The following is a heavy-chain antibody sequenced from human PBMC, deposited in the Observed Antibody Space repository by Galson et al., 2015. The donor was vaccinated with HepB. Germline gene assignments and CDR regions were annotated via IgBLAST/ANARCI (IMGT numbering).Heavy chain of an antibody. J-gene: IGHJ6*02. Sequence: SVKVSCKASGFTFTSSAMQWVRQARGQRLEWIGWIVVGSGNTNYAQKFQERVTITRDMSTSTAYMELSSLRSEDTAVYYCAAVFRRYFEYYGMDVWGQGTTVTVSS. D-gene: IGHD3-9*01. V-gene: IGHV1-58*02. CDR2: IVVGSGNT. CDR3: AAVFRRYFEYYGMDV. CDR1: GFTFTSSA.